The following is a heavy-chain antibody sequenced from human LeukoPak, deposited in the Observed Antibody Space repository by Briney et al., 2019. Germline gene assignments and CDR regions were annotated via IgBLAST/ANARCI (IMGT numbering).Heavy chain of an antibody. CDR1: GFTFSSYG. CDR2: ISSNGGST. D-gene: IGHD3-3*01. V-gene: IGHV3-64*01. CDR3: ARDAHYDFWSGNDAFDI. J-gene: IGHJ3*02. Sequence: GGSLRLSCAASGFTFSSYGMHWVRQAPGKGLEYVSAISSNGGSTYYANSVKGRFTISRDNSKNTLYLQMGSLRAEDMAVYYCARDAHYDFWSGNDAFDIWGQGTMVTVSS.